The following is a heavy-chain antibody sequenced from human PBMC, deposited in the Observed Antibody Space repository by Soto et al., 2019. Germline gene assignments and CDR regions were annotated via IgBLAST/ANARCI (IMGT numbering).Heavy chain of an antibody. CDR3: ARDRGGGADY. D-gene: IGHD2-21*01. V-gene: IGHV4-4*02. Sequence: QVQLQGSGPGLVKPSGTLSLTCVVSGGSISSSNWWSWVRQPPGKGLEWIGEIYHTGSTTYNPSRDXXVXVXXDESESRSSLELSSVTAADTAVYYCARDRGGGADYWGQGTLVADSS. CDR1: GGSISSSNW. CDR2: IYHTGST. J-gene: IGHJ4*02.